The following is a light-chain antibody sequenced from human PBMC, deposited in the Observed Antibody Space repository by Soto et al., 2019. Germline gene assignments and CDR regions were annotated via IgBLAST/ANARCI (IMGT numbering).Light chain of an antibody. Sequence: SLSVSPGESVTLSCRASQSVASNLAWYQQKPGQAPRLLIYGTSTRATGVPARFSGSGSGTDFTLTISSLQAADFAVYHCQHYNNWPITFGQGTRLEIK. CDR3: QHYNNWPIT. V-gene: IGKV3-15*01. CDR2: GTS. CDR1: QSVASN. J-gene: IGKJ5*01.